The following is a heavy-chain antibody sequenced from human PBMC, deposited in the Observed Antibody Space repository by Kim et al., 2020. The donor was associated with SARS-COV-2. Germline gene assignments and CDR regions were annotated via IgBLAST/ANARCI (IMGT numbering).Heavy chain of an antibody. CDR3: ARDGDSGYDLERDY. J-gene: IGHJ4*02. D-gene: IGHD5-12*01. Sequence: ADSVNGRFSISRDNAKNSLYLQMNSLRAEDTAVYYCARDGDSGYDLERDYWGQGTLVTVSS. V-gene: IGHV3-21*01.